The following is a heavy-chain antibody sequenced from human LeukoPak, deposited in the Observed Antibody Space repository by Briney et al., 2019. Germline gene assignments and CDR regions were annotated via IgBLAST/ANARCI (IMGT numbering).Heavy chain of an antibody. CDR1: GGSISSYY. CDR2: IYYTGPN. J-gene: IGHJ4*02. D-gene: IGHD3-22*01. Sequence: SETLSLTCTVSGGSISSYYWSWFRQPPGKRPEWIGYIYYTGPNNYNPSLKSRVTISIDPSKTQFSLRLHSVTAADTAVYYCARGFYDSFDYWGQGSLVTVSS. V-gene: IGHV4-59*01. CDR3: ARGFYDSFDY.